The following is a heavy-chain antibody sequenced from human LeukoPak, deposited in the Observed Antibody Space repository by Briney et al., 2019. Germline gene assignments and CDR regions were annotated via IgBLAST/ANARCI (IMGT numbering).Heavy chain of an antibody. CDR1: GYSISSGYY. J-gene: IGHJ4*02. CDR2: IYHSGST. V-gene: IGHV4-38-2*02. Sequence: SETLSLTCTVSGYSISSGYYWGWIRQPPGKGLEWIGSIYHSGSTYYNPSLKSRVTISVDTSKNQFSLKLSSVTAADKAVCYCARVGSSELSFDYWGQGTLVTVSS. D-gene: IGHD6-6*01. CDR3: ARVGSSELSFDY.